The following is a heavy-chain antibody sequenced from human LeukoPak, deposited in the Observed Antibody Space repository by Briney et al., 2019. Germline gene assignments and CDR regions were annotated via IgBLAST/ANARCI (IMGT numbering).Heavy chain of an antibody. V-gene: IGHV3-11*03. CDR3: TRGGTMVRGVKLAMDV. Sequence: GGSLRLSCAASGFTFSDYYMSWIRQAPGKGLEWVSYISSSSSYTNYADSVKGRFTISRDNAKNSLYLQMNSLRAEDTAVYYCTRGGTMVRGVKLAMDVWGQGTTVTVSS. J-gene: IGHJ6*02. D-gene: IGHD3-10*01. CDR2: ISSSSSYT. CDR1: GFTFSDYY.